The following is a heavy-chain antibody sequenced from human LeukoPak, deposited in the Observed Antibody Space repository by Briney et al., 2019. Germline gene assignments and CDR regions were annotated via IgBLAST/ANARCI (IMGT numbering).Heavy chain of an antibody. CDR1: GYTSPIYG. J-gene: IGHJ3*02. CDR3: ARAKGYCSSTSCYGAFDI. Sequence: SVMVSCEVSGYTSPIYGITWVRQAPGQGLEWMGGIIPIFGTANYAQKFQGRVAITADESTSTAYMELSSLRSEDTAVYYCARAKGYCSSTSCYGAFDIWGQGTMVTVSS. CDR2: IIPIFGTA. D-gene: IGHD2-2*01. V-gene: IGHV1-69*13.